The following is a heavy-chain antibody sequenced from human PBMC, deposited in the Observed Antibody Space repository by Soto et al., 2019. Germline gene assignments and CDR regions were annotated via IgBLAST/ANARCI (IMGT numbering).Heavy chain of an antibody. J-gene: IGHJ6*02. V-gene: IGHV3-30-3*01. Sequence: GGSLRLSCAASGFTFSSYAMHWVRQAPGKGLEWVAVISYDGSNKYYADSVKGRFTISRDNSKNTLYLQMNSLRAEYTAVDYCARDSCSGGSCYSFYYYGMDVWGQGTTVTVSS. CDR3: ARDSCSGGSCYSFYYYGMDV. CDR2: ISYDGSNK. D-gene: IGHD2-15*01. CDR1: GFTFSSYA.